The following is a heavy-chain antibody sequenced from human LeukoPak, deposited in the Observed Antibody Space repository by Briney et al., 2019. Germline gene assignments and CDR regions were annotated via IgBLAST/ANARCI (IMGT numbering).Heavy chain of an antibody. CDR3: ARAVIPYNWNVPLGY. D-gene: IGHD1-1*01. Sequence: SETLSLTCTVSGGSISNYFWTWIRQPPGKGLEWIGYIYYGGSTNYNPSLKSRVTISVDTSKNRFSLKLSSVTAADTAVYYCARAVIPYNWNVPLGYWGQGTLVTVSS. CDR1: GGSISNYF. V-gene: IGHV4-59*01. J-gene: IGHJ4*02. CDR2: IYYGGST.